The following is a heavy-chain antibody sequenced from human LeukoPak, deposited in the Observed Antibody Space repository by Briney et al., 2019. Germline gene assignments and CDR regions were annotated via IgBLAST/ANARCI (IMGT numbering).Heavy chain of an antibody. Sequence: PSETLSLTGTVSGGSISSGNYHWGWIRQPPGKGLEWVASIFYSGTTYYTPSLKSRVTISIDTSKNQFSLKLNSVTAADTAVYYCGREEDYNENWGQGTLVTVSS. CDR3: GREEDYNEN. CDR2: IFYSGTT. CDR1: GGSISSGNYH. D-gene: IGHD4-11*01. J-gene: IGHJ4*02. V-gene: IGHV4-39*07.